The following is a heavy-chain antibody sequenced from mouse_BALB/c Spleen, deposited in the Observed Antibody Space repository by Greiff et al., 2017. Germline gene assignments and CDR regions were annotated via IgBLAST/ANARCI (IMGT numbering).Heavy chain of an antibody. J-gene: IGHJ4*01. CDR3: ARLSTMITTGYAMDY. D-gene: IGHD2-4*01. V-gene: IGHV2-2*02. Sequence: VKLVESGPGLVQPSQSLSITCTVSGFSLTSYGVHWVRQSPGKGLEWLGVIWSGGSTDYNAAFISRLSISKDNSKSQVFLKMNSLQANDTAIYYCARLSTMITTGYAMDYWGQGTSVTVSS. CDR2: IWSGGST. CDR1: GFSLTSYG.